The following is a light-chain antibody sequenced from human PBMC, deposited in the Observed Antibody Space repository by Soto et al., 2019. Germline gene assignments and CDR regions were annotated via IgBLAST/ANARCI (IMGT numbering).Light chain of an antibody. Sequence: IVLTQSPATLSVSPGERATLPCRASQSVKSSYLAWYQHKPGQAPRLLIYGTSSRATGIPDRFSGSGSGTDFTLTISRLEPEDFAVYYCQQYGSSITFGQGTRLEIK. CDR2: GTS. V-gene: IGKV3-20*01. CDR3: QQYGSSIT. CDR1: QSVKSSY. J-gene: IGKJ5*01.